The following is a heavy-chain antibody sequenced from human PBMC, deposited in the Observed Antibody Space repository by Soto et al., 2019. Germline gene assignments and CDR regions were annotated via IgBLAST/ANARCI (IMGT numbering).Heavy chain of an antibody. CDR2: VSYNGRKE. CDR1: GFTFSNYG. CDR3: AKDSLRMVLPAALDLDY. J-gene: IGHJ4*02. V-gene: IGHV3-30*18. D-gene: IGHD2-2*01. Sequence: GGSLRLSCVASGFTFSNYGMHWVRQAPGKGLEWVAIVSYNGRKEYYADSVKGRFSISRDNSKNTLYIQMNTLRDEDTAVYYCAKDSLRMVLPAALDLDYWGQGTLVTVSS.